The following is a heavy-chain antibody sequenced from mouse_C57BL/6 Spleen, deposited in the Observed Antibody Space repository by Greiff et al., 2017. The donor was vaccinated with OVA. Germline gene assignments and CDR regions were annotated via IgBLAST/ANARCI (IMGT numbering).Heavy chain of an antibody. V-gene: IGHV5-9-1*02. CDR2: ISSGGDYI. D-gene: IGHD2-1*01. Sequence: EVKLMESGEGLVKPGGSLKLSCAASGFTFSSYAMSWVRQTPEKRLEWVAYISSGGDYIYYADTVKGRFTISRDNARNTLYLQMSSLKSEDTAMYYCTRDGDYGNNYAMDYWGQGTSVTVSS. CDR1: GFTFSSYA. J-gene: IGHJ4*01. CDR3: TRDGDYGNNYAMDY.